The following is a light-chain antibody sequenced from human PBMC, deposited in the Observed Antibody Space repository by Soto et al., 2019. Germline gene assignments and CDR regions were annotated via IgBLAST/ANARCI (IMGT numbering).Light chain of an antibody. CDR2: DAS. V-gene: IGKV1-5*01. CDR3: QQYENYWT. J-gene: IGKJ1*01. Sequence: DIRMTQSPSTLSAHAGDRVTITCRASQSISSWLAWYQHKPGKAPKLLIYDASNLDSGVPSRFSGSGSGTEFSLTISNLQPDDCATYYCQQYENYWTFGQGTKVDI. CDR1: QSISSW.